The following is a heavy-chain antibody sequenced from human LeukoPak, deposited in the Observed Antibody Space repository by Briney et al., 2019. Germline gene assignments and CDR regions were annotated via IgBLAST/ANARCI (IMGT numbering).Heavy chain of an antibody. CDR3: ARDKGEMATVTSFDY. Sequence: GASVKASCKASGYTFTGYYMHWVRQAPGQGLEWMGWINPNSGGTNYAQKFQGRVTMTRDTSISTAYMELSRLRSDDTAVYYCARDKGEMATVTSFDYWGQGTLVTVSS. J-gene: IGHJ4*02. CDR1: GYTFTGYY. CDR2: INPNSGGT. D-gene: IGHD5-24*01. V-gene: IGHV1-2*02.